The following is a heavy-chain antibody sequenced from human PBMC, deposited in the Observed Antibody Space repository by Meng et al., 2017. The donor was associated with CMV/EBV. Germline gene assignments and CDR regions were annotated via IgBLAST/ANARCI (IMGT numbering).Heavy chain of an antibody. Sequence: GESLKISCAASGFTFSSYSMNWVRQAPGKGLEWASSISSSSSYIYYADSVKGRFTISRDNAKNSLYLQMNSLRAEDTAVYYCARRRGRHSGGGSYYFDYWGQGTLVTVSS. V-gene: IGHV3-21*01. CDR1: GFTFSSYS. CDR2: ISSSSSYI. D-gene: IGHD4-23*01. CDR3: ARRRGRHSGGGSYYFDY. J-gene: IGHJ4*02.